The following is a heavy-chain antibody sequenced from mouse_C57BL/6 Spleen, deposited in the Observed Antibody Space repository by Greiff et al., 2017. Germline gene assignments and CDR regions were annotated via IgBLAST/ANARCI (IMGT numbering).Heavy chain of an antibody. V-gene: IGHV1-72*01. CDR3: ASSVSYGGYAGWLAC. Sequence: QVQLQQPGTELVKPGASVKLSCKASGYTFTSYWMHWVKQRPGRGLEWIGRIDPNSGGTKYNEKFKSKATLTVDKPSSTAYMQLSSLTPEDSAVYGGASSVSYGGYAGWLACWGQGTVVTVAA. CDR2: IDPNSGGT. CDR1: GYTFTSYW. D-gene: IGHD2-3*01. J-gene: IGHJ3*01.